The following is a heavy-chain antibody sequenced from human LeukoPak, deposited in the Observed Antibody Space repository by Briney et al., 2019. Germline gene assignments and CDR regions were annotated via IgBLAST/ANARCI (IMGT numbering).Heavy chain of an antibody. CDR2: ISSSSTYT. D-gene: IGHD5-18*01. CDR3: ARGRGLGYSYGLDV. CDR1: GFTFSDDY. V-gene: IGHV3-11*06. J-gene: IGHJ6*04. Sequence: RLSXXXAGFTFSDDYMTWVRQAPGKGLEWVSYISSSSTYTNYADSVKGRFTISRDNAKNSLYLQMNSLRAEDTAVYYCARGRGLGYSYGLDVWGKGTTVTVSS.